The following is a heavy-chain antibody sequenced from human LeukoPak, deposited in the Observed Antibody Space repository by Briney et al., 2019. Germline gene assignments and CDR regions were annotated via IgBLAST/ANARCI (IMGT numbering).Heavy chain of an antibody. Sequence: SDTLSLTCTVSGGSISSYYWTWIPQPPGKRLEWICYFYNTGSANYNPSFKGRVTLSVDTSKDQFSLKMSSVTAADTAVYYCAREDRDGYNSRGNWFDPWGQGTLVTVSS. V-gene: IGHV4-59*01. CDR2: FYNTGSA. CDR1: GGSISSYY. D-gene: IGHD5-24*01. J-gene: IGHJ5*02. CDR3: AREDRDGYNSRGNWFDP.